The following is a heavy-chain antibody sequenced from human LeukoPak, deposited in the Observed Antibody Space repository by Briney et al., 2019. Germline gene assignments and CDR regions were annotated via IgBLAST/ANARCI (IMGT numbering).Heavy chain of an antibody. V-gene: IGHV3-7*03. J-gene: IGHJ3*01. CDR1: GFTFSGVW. Sequence: GGSLRLSCAVSGFTFSGVWMSWSRQAPGKGLEGVASINSDGREGYYADVVKGRFTISRDNAKNSLYLQINSLRAEDTAVYYCARSSNSSSPSVWGQGTMVTVSS. D-gene: IGHD6-6*01. CDR2: INSDGREG. CDR3: ARSSNSSSPSV.